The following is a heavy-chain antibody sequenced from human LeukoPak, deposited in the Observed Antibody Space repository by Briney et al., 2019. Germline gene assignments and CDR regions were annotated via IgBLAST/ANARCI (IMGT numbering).Heavy chain of an antibody. D-gene: IGHD3-22*01. V-gene: IGHV4-30-2*01. CDR3: ARRNYYDSSGYYLASSYYFDY. CDR1: GGSISSGGYS. J-gene: IGHJ4*02. Sequence: PSQTLSLTCAVSGGSISSGGYSWSWLRQPPGKGLEWIGYIYHSGSTYYNPSLKSRVTISVDRSKNQFSLKLSSVTAADTAVYYCARRNYYDSSGYYLASSYYFDYWGQGTLVTVSS. CDR2: IYHSGST.